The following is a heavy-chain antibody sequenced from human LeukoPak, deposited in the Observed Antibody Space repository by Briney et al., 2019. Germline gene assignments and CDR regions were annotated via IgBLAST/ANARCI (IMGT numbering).Heavy chain of an antibody. CDR1: GFTFSSYA. CDR2: ISGSGGST. J-gene: IGHJ4*02. Sequence: QPGGSLRLSCAASGFTFSSYAMSWVRQAPGKGLEWVSAISGSGGSTYYADSVKGRFTISRDNSENTLYLQVNSLRAEDTAVYYCAKDYGYSYGLGFDYWGQGTLVTVSS. CDR3: AKDYGYSYGLGFDY. V-gene: IGHV3-23*01. D-gene: IGHD5-18*01.